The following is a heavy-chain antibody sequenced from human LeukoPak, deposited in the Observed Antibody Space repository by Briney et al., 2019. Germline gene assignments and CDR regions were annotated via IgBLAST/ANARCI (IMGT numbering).Heavy chain of an antibody. J-gene: IGHJ4*02. CDR2: VYYSGST. V-gene: IGHV4-59*02. CDR3: ARDRGGYNMYYFDY. D-gene: IGHD5-24*01. Sequence: SETLSLTCTVSGGSVSSYFWSWIRQPPGKGLEWIGYVYYSGSTNYNPSLKSRVTISVETSKTQFSLRLSSVTAADTAVYYCARDRGGYNMYYFDYWGQGTLVTVSS. CDR1: GGSVSSYF.